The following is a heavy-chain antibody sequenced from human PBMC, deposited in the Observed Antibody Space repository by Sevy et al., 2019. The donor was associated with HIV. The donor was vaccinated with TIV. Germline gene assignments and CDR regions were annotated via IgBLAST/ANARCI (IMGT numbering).Heavy chain of an antibody. Sequence: GGFLRLSCAASGFTFSSYGMHWVRQAPGKGLEWVAVIWYDGSNKYYADSVKGRFTISRDNSKNTLYLQMNSLRAEDTAVYYCARDWGGVGATTNFDYWGQGTLVTVSS. D-gene: IGHD1-26*01. CDR2: IWYDGSNK. CDR1: GFTFSSYG. V-gene: IGHV3-33*01. J-gene: IGHJ4*02. CDR3: ARDWGGVGATTNFDY.